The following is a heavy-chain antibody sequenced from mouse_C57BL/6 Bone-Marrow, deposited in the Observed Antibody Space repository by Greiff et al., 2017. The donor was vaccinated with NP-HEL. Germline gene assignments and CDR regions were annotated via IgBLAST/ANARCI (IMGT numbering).Heavy chain of an antibody. Sequence: QVQLQQPGAELVKPGASVKMSCKASGYTFTSYWITWVKQRPGQGLEWIGDIYPGSGSTNYNEKFKSKATLTVDTSSSTAYMQLSSLTSEDSAVYYCAREGYDRYYLDYWGQGTTLTVSS. V-gene: IGHV1-55*01. CDR3: AREGYDRYYLDY. CDR1: GYTFTSYW. J-gene: IGHJ2*01. D-gene: IGHD2-3*01. CDR2: IYPGSGST.